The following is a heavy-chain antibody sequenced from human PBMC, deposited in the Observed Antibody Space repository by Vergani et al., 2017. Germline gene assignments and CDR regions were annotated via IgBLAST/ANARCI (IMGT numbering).Heavy chain of an antibody. CDR2: IDHTGRP. Sequence: QVQLQQWGGGLLKPSETLSLTCVVNGGSFTSYHWTWIRQSPGEGLEWVGDIDHTGRPDYNRSLKSRLTMSVDKSRNQFSLTLNYVTATDTAIYFCARVNTETNGHLYYCYYADVWGQGT. J-gene: IGHJ3*01. D-gene: IGHD4-11*01. CDR3: ARVNTETNGHLYYCYYADV. V-gene: IGHV4-34*01. CDR1: GGSFTSYH.